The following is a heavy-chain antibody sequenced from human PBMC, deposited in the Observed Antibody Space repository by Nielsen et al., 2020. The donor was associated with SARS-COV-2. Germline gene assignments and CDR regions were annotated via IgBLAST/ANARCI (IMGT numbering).Heavy chain of an antibody. CDR1: GGPFSGYY. CDR2: INHGGST. J-gene: IGHJ2*01. Sequence: SETLSLTCAVFGGPFSGYYWSWIRQPPGKGLEWIGQINHGGSTNYNPSLKSRVTISVDTSKNQFSLKLSSVTAADTAVYYCARGTHGGNGFWYFDLWGRGTLVTVSS. CDR3: ARGTHGGNGFWYFDL. V-gene: IGHV4-34*01. D-gene: IGHD4-23*01.